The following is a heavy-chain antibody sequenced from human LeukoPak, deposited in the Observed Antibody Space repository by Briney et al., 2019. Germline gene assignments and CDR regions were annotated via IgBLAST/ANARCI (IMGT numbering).Heavy chain of an antibody. CDR1: GGSFSGYY. Sequence: SETLSLTCAVYGGSFSGYYWSWIRQPPGKGLEWIGEINHSGSTNYNPSLKSRVTISVDTSKNQFSLKLSSVTAADTAVYYCARGRGSSGWSRIIYYYYYYMDVWGKGTTVTVSS. V-gene: IGHV4-34*01. CDR3: ARGRGSSGWSRIIYYYYYYMDV. J-gene: IGHJ6*03. D-gene: IGHD6-19*01. CDR2: INHSGST.